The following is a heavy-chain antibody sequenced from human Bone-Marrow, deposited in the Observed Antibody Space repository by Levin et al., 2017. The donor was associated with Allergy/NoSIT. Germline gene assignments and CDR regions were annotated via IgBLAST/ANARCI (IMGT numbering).Heavy chain of an antibody. J-gene: IGHJ4*02. Sequence: GESLKISCAASGFIFSSYWMSWVRQAPGKGLEWVSVISGSGDNTYYADSVKGRFTISRDTSKNTLYLQMNSLSAEDTAIYYCVRTPGAIVVTPYFDYWGQGTLVTVSS. CDR2: ISGSGDNT. D-gene: IGHD2-21*01. V-gene: IGHV3-23*01. CDR1: GFIFSSYW. CDR3: VRTPGAIVVTPYFDY.